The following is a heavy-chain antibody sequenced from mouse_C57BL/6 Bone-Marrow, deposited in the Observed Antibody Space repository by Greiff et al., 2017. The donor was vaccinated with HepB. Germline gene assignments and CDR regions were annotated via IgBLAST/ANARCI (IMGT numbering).Heavy chain of an antibody. J-gene: IGHJ1*03. Sequence: DVKLVESEGGLVQPGSSMKLSCTASGFTFSDYYMAWVRQVPEKGLEWVANINYDGSSTYYLDSLKSRFIISRDNAKNILYLQMSSLKSEDTATYYCARETFGSSYGYFDVWGTGTTVTVAS. CDR3: ARETFGSSYGYFDV. V-gene: IGHV5-16*01. D-gene: IGHD1-1*01. CDR1: GFTFSDYY. CDR2: INYDGSST.